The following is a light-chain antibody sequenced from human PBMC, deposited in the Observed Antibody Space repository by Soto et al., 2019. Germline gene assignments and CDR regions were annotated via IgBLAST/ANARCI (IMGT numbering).Light chain of an antibody. CDR3: QQSYTSPLLS. CDR2: GVS. Sequence: DTQMTQSPSSLSASVGDTVSITCRASQTINNYLNWYQHKAGKTPKLLIYGVSRLQSGVPSRFSGSGSGTDFTLTITGLQPEDFATYYCQQSYTSPLLSFGGGTEVEFK. CDR1: QTINNY. J-gene: IGKJ4*01. V-gene: IGKV1-39*01.